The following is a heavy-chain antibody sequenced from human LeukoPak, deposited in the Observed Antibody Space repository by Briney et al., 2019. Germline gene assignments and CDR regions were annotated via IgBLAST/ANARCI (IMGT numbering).Heavy chain of an antibody. Sequence: GESLKISCKGSGYSFTSYWIGWVRQLPGKGLEWMGIIYPGDSDTRYSPSFQGQVTISADKSISTAYLQWSSLKASDTAMYYCARQLTRGYSGYVGSFDYWGQGTLVTVSS. CDR3: ARQLTRGYSGYVGSFDY. D-gene: IGHD5-12*01. J-gene: IGHJ4*02. V-gene: IGHV5-51*01. CDR2: IYPGDSDT. CDR1: GYSFTSYW.